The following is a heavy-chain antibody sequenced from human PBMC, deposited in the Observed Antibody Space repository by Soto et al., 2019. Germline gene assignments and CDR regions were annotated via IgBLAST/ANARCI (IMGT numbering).Heavy chain of an antibody. CDR1: GFSLSTSGVG. CDR3: AHRRLLAAAGYPFDY. Sequence: QITLKESGPPLVKPTQTLTLTCTFSGFSLSTSGVGVGWIRQPPGKALEWLALIYWDDDKRYSPSLKSRLTITKDTSKNQVVLTMTNMDPVDTATYYCAHRRLLAAAGYPFDYWGQGTLVTVSS. CDR2: IYWDDDK. D-gene: IGHD6-13*01. V-gene: IGHV2-5*02. J-gene: IGHJ4*02.